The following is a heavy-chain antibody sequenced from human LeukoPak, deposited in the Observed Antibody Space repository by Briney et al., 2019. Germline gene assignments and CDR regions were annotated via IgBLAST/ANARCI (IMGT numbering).Heavy chain of an antibody. J-gene: IGHJ3*02. D-gene: IGHD2-15*01. CDR3: ARGFHGIVVVVAATDAFDI. Sequence: PSETLSLTCAVYGGSLSGYYWSWIRQPPGKGLEWIGEINHSGSTNYNPSLKSRVTISVETSKNQFSLKLSSVPAADTAVYYCARGFHGIVVVVAATDAFDIWGQGTMVTVSS. CDR1: GGSLSGYY. CDR2: INHSGST. V-gene: IGHV4-34*01.